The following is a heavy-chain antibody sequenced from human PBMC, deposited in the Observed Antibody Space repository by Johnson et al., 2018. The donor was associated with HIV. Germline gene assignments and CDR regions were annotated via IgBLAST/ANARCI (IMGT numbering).Heavy chain of an antibody. CDR1: VFTFSSYA. J-gene: IGHJ3*02. D-gene: IGHD2-2*01. CDR2: ISYDGSIK. V-gene: IGHV3-30*04. Sequence: QVQLVESGGGVVQPGRSLRLSCAASVFTFSSYAMHWVRPAPGKGLEWVAVISYDGSIKYYADSVKGRFTISRDNSKNTLYLQMNSQRAEDTAVYYCARDRCSSTSCIDAFDIWGQGTMVTVSS. CDR3: ARDRCSSTSCIDAFDI.